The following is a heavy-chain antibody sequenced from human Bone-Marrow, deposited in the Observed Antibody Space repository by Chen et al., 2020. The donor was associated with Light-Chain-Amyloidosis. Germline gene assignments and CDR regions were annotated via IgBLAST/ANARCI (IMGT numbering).Heavy chain of an antibody. D-gene: IGHD2-2*01. J-gene: IGHJ4*02. Sequence: DVRLVESGGGLVQPGGSLRLSCAASGFTFNDYWMHWVRQVPGKGLVWVARIKSDGSATNYADSVKGRFTVSRDNAKNTLYLQMKSLRAEDTAVYYCTRGDCTSTSCFLDFWGQGTLVTVSS. CDR1: GFTFNDYW. V-gene: IGHV3-74*01. CDR2: IKSDGSAT. CDR3: TRGDCTSTSCFLDF.